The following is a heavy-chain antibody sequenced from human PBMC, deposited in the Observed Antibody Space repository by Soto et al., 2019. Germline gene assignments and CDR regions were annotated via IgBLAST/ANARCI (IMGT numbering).Heavy chain of an antibody. D-gene: IGHD3-10*01. CDR1: GFTFTSSA. Sequence: ASVKVSCKASGFTFTSSAMQWVRQARGQLLEWIGWIVVGSGNTNYAQKFQERVTITRDMSTSTAYMELSSLRSEDTAVYYCAAHYGSGSYSDYWGQGTLVTVSS. V-gene: IGHV1-58*02. CDR3: AAHYGSGSYSDY. CDR2: IVVGSGNT. J-gene: IGHJ4*02.